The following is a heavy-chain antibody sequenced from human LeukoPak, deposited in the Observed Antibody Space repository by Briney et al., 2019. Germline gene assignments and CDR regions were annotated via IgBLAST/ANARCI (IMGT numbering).Heavy chain of an antibody. D-gene: IGHD6-19*01. CDR2: ISGSGGST. J-gene: IGHJ4*02. Sequence: GGSLRLSCAASGFTFSTYAMSWVRRAPGKGLEWVSGISGSGGSTYYADSVNGRFTISRDNSKNTLYLKMNSLRAEDTAVYYCAKYSWGAVAAPFDYWGQGTLVTVSS. CDR1: GFTFSTYA. CDR3: AKYSWGAVAAPFDY. V-gene: IGHV3-23*01.